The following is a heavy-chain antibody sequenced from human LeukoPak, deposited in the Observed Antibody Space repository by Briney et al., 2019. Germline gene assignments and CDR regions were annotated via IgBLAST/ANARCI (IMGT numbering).Heavy chain of an antibody. CDR1: GGSISTDASY. CDR3: ARLFSRGWEYHFGLDV. Sequence: PSETLSLTCTVSGGSISTDASYWAWIRQPPGKGLEWIGSIYYSGSTYYSSSLKGRVTLSVDTSKNQFSLKMSSVTAADTAVFYCARLFSRGWEYHFGLDVWGQGTTVTVS. V-gene: IGHV4-39*01. CDR2: IYYSGST. J-gene: IGHJ6*02. D-gene: IGHD6-19*01.